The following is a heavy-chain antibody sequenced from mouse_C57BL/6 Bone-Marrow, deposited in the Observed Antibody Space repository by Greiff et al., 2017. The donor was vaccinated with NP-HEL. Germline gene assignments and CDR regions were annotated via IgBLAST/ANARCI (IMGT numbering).Heavy chain of an antibody. CDR1: GYTFTDYE. D-gene: IGHD1-1*01. CDR3: ARSGYYGSSPYYFDY. V-gene: IGHV1-15*01. Sequence: VKLQQSGAELVRPGASVTLSCKASGYTFTDYEMHWVKQTPVHGLEWIGAIDPETGGTAYNEKFKGKATLTADKSSSTAYMQFSSLTSEDSAIYYCARSGYYGSSPYYFDYWGQGTTLTVSS. CDR2: IDPETGGT. J-gene: IGHJ2*01.